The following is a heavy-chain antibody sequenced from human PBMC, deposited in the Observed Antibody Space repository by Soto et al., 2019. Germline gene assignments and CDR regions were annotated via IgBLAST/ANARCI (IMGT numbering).Heavy chain of an antibody. V-gene: IGHV3-23*01. J-gene: IGHJ4*02. CDR2: ISGSGGST. CDR3: AKDMYYYGSDGAPFDY. Sequence: GGSLRLSCAASGFTFSTYAMSWVRQAPGKGLEWVSGISGSGGSTYYADSVKGRFTISRDNSKSTLYLQVISLRAEDTALYYCAKDMYYYGSDGAPFDYWGQGTLVTVSS. CDR1: GFTFSTYA. D-gene: IGHD3-10*01.